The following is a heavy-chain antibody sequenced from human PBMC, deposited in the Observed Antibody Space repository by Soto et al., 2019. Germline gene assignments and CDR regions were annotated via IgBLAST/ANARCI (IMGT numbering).Heavy chain of an antibody. CDR1: GFTFYDFA. Sequence: GGSLRLSCAASGFTFYDFAIHWVRQAPGKGLEWVSGISWNSGSIGYADSVKGRFTISRDNAKNSLYLQMNSLRAEDTALYYCAKGQISTVTTTFFDYWGQGTLVTVSS. D-gene: IGHD4-17*01. J-gene: IGHJ4*02. V-gene: IGHV3-9*01. CDR2: ISWNSGSI. CDR3: AKGQISTVTTTFFDY.